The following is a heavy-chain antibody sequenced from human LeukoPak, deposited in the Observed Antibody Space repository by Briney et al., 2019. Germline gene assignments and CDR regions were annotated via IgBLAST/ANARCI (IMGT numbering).Heavy chain of an antibody. CDR2: IYYSGST. D-gene: IGHD2-2*02. CDR1: GGSLSSSSYY. Sequence: SETLSLTCTVSGGSLSSSSYYWGWIRQPPGKGLEWIGSIYYSGSTYYNPSLKSRVTISVDTSKNQFSLKLSSVTAADTAVYYCARAHVVPAAIVYWGQGTLVTVSS. CDR3: ARAHVVPAAIVY. J-gene: IGHJ4*02. V-gene: IGHV4-39*07.